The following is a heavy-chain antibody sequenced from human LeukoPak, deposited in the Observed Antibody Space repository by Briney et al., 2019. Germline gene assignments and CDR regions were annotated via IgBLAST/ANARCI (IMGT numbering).Heavy chain of an antibody. D-gene: IGHD3-10*01. CDR1: GFTFSSYI. CDR3: AKERGGQDWDFHL. Sequence: PGGSLRLSCAVSGFTFSSYIMNWVRQAPGKGLEWVSSISSSSSYIYYADSVKGRFTISRDNAKNSLYLQMNSLRAEDTAVYYCAKERGGQDWDFHLWGGGPLLTVSS. V-gene: IGHV3-21*01. J-gene: IGHJ2*01. CDR2: ISSSSSYI.